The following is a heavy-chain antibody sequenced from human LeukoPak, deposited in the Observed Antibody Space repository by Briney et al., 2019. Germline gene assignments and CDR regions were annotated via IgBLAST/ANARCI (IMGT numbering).Heavy chain of an antibody. J-gene: IGHJ4*02. Sequence: GGSLRLSCAASGFTFSNYNMNWVRQAPGKSLEWVSSITSDGRYKYYVDSVRGRFTISRDNDKNSLYLQMNSLRAEDTAVYYCARSYYDILTGYYTGVDYWGQGTLVTVSS. D-gene: IGHD3-9*01. V-gene: IGHV3-21*01. CDR3: ARSYYDILTGYYTGVDY. CDR2: ITSDGRYK. CDR1: GFTFSNYN.